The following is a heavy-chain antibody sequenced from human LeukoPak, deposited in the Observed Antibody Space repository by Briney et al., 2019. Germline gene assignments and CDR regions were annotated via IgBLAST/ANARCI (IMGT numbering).Heavy chain of an antibody. J-gene: IGHJ4*02. CDR1: GFTFSSYG. CDR2: ISYDGSMK. D-gene: IGHD5-18*01. CDR3: AKDFRGYNYGYCFDY. Sequence: GRSLRLSCAASGFTFSSYGMNWARQAPGKGLEWVAVISYDGSMKYYADSVKGRFTISRDNSKNTLYLQMNSLRAEDTALYYCAKDFRGYNYGYCFDYWGQGTLVTVSS. V-gene: IGHV3-30*18.